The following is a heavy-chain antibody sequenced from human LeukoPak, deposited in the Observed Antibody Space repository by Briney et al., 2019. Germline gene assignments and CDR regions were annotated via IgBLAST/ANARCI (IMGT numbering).Heavy chain of an antibody. Sequence: GGSLRLSCAASGFTFSSYSMNWVRQAPGKGLEWVSSISSSSSYIYYADSVKGRFTISRDNAKNSLYLQMNSLRAEDTAVYYCARRVVGYTAMGREYYFDCRGQGSLVTVSS. V-gene: IGHV3-21*01. CDR2: ISSSSSYI. CDR3: ARRVVGYTAMGREYYFDC. J-gene: IGHJ4*02. D-gene: IGHD5-18*01. CDR1: GFTFSSYS.